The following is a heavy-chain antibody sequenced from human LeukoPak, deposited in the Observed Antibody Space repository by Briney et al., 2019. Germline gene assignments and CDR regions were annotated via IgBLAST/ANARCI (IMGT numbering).Heavy chain of an antibody. CDR1: GGSFSGYY. J-gene: IGHJ4*02. CDR3: ARRRLGYYFDY. CDR2: INPRGST. Sequence: SETLSLICGVYGGSFSGYYWSWIRQPPGKGLEWIGEINPRGSTNYNPSLKSRVTLSADTSKNQFSLTLNSVTAADTAVYYCARRRLGYYFDYWGQGTLVTVSS. D-gene: IGHD5-24*01. V-gene: IGHV4-34*01.